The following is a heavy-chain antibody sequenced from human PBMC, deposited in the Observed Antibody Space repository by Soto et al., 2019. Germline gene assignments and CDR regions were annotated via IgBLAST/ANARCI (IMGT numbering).Heavy chain of an antibody. CDR3: ARDACSSTSCYPDYYYGMDV. CDR1: GFTFSSYS. CDR2: ISSSSSYI. J-gene: IGHJ6*02. D-gene: IGHD2-2*01. Sequence: PGRSLRLSCAASGFTFSSYSMNWVRQAPGKWLDLVSSISSSSSYIYYADSVKGRFTISRDNAKNSLYLQMNSLRAEDTAVYYCARDACSSTSCYPDYYYGMDVWGQGTTVTFSS. V-gene: IGHV3-21*01.